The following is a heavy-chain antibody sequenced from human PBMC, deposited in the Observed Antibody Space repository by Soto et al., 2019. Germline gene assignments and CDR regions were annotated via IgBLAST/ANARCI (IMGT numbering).Heavy chain of an antibody. CDR2: IYWDDDK. V-gene: IGHV2-5*02. CDR3: AHAGDYDLLSFDH. CDR1: GFSLTTPPRG. J-gene: IGHJ4*02. D-gene: IGHD4-17*01. Sequence: QITLKESGPPLVRPAQTLTLPCAFPGFSLTTPPRGWPWSRRPPGKALEWLALIYWDDDKRYSPSLKNRLAISKDTSRNRVVLTITNMNPEDTGTYFCAHAGDYDLLSFDHWGPGTLVTVSS.